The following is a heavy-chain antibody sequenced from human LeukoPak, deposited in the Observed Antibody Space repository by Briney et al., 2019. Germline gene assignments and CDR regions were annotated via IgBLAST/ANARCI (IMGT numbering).Heavy chain of an antibody. V-gene: IGHV5-51*01. D-gene: IGHD6-13*01. CDR1: GYSFTTYW. J-gene: IGHJ4*02. Sequence: GESLKISCKGSGYSFTTYWIGWVRQMPGKGLEWMGIIYPGDSDTTYSPSFQGQVIMSVDKSISTAYLQWSSLKASDTAMYYCARHLLVGSWVDYWGQGTLVTVSS. CDR2: IYPGDSDT. CDR3: ARHLLVGSWVDY.